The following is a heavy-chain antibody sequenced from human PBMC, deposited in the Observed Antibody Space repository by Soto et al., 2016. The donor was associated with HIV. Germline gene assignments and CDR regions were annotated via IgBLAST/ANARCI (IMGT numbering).Heavy chain of an antibody. CDR3: ARLGPRKIVGANMDV. CDR2: INHSGST. CDR1: GGSFSDYY. Sequence: QVQLQQWGAGLLKPSETLSLTCAVYGGSFSDYYWSWIRQPPGKGLEWIGEINHSGSTNYNPSLKSRVTISVDTSKNQFSLKLSSVTATDTAVYYCARLGPRKIVGANMDVVGQKGPR. D-gene: IGHD1-26*01. V-gene: IGHV4-34*01. J-gene: IGHJ6*03.